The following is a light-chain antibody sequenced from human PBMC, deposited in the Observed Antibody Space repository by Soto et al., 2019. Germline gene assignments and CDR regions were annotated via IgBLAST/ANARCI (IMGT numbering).Light chain of an antibody. J-gene: IGKJ1*01. CDR1: QTVRNSH. CDR3: QQYANWPKT. CDR2: GAF. Sequence: EFVLTQSPGTLSLSPGERATLYCRASQTVRNSHLAWYQQKSGQAPRLLIYGAFTRAAGVPARFSGSGSVTEFTLTISSLQSEDSAVYFCQQYANWPKTFGQGTKVDIK. V-gene: IGKV3-15*01.